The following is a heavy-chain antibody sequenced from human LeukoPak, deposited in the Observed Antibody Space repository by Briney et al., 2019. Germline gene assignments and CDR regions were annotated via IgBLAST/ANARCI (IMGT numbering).Heavy chain of an antibody. D-gene: IGHD1-1*01. CDR2: ISSSSSYI. CDR3: ARMRVGTTGTTFDY. J-gene: IGHJ4*02. Sequence: GGSLRLSCAASGFTFSSYSMNWVRQAPGKGLEWVSSISSSSSYIYYADSVKGRFTISRDNVKNSLYLQMNSLRAEDTAVYYCARMRVGTTGTTFDYWGQGTLVTVSS. CDR1: GFTFSSYS. V-gene: IGHV3-21*01.